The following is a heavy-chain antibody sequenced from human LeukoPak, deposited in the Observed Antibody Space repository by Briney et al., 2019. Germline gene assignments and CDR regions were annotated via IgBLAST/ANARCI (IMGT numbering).Heavy chain of an antibody. CDR3: ASTHYGSGSYYYNWSDP. CDR2: INHSGST. V-gene: IGHV4-34*01. D-gene: IGHD3-10*01. J-gene: IGHJ5*02. CDR1: GGSFSGYY. Sequence: SETLSLTCAVYGGSFSGYYWSWIRQPPGKGLEWIGEINHSGSTNYNPSLKSRVTISVDTSKNQFSLKLSSVTAADTAVYYCASTHYGSGSYYYNWSDPWGQGTLVTVSS.